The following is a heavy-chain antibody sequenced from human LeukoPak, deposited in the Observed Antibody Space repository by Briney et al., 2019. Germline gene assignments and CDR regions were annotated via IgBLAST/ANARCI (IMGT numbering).Heavy chain of an antibody. J-gene: IGHJ6*03. V-gene: IGHV4-39*02. CDR2: IYYGENT. CDR3: AKDSAFYYIDV. D-gene: IGHD3-10*01. Sequence: PSETLSLTCTVSGGSISSGPYYWGWIRQPPGKGLEWIGNIYYGENTYYNPSLKSRVTISIDTSKNQFYLKLSSLTAADTAVYYCAKDSAFYYIDVWGKGTTVIISS. CDR1: GGSISSGPYY.